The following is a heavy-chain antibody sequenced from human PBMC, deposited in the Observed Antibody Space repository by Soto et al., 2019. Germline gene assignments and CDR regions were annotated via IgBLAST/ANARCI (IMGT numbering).Heavy chain of an antibody. CDR2: IYYSGST. CDR1: GGSFSSSSYY. Sequence: QLQLQESGPGLVKPSETLSLTCTVSGGSFSSSSYYWGWIRQPPGKGLEWIGSIYYSGSTYYNLSLTNLATIRVETANHQYSLKLSEETAADMAGYFGESRSGYCSGDSCRIDSWGQGSQDPVSS. D-gene: IGHD2-15*01. V-gene: IGHV4-39*01. CDR3: ESRSGYCSGDSCRIDS. J-gene: IGHJ4*02.